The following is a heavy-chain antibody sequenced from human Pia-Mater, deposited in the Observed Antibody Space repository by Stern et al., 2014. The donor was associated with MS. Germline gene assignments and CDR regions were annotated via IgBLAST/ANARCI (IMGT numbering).Heavy chain of an antibody. J-gene: IGHJ4*02. CDR3: ARDRTFYSGSNKGFDL. V-gene: IGHV7-4-1*02. D-gene: IGHD1-26*01. CDR2: IKTNAGNP. Sequence: VQLEESGSELKKPGASVKVSCKASGYTFNSYAMNWVRQAPGQGLEWMGWIKTNAGNPTYAQGFTGRFVFSLGTSVSTAYLQISNLKAEDTAVYYCARDRTFYSGSNKGFDLWGQGTLVTVSS. CDR1: GYTFNSYA.